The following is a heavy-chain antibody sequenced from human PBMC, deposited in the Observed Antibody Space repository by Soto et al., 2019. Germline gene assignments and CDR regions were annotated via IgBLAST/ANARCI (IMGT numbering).Heavy chain of an antibody. J-gene: IGHJ4*02. D-gene: IGHD3-22*01. Sequence: EVQLLESGGGLVQPGGSLRLSCAASGFTFSSYAMSWVRQAPGKGLEWVSAISGSGGSTYYADSVKGRFTISRDNSKNTLYLQMNSLRAEDTAVYYCAKAYGRDYYDSSGYYNLGYDFDYWGQGTLVTVSS. CDR1: GFTFSSYA. CDR3: AKAYGRDYYDSSGYYNLGYDFDY. V-gene: IGHV3-23*01. CDR2: ISGSGGST.